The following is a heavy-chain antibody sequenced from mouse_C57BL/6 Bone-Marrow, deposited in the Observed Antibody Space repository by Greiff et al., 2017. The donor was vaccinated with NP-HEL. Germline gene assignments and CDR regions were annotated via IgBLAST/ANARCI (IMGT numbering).Heavy chain of an antibody. V-gene: IGHV1-50*01. J-gene: IGHJ4*01. CDR1: GYTFTSYW. Sequence: QVQLKQPGAELVKPGASVKLSCKASGYTFTSYWMQWVKQRPGQGLEWIGEIDPCDSYTNYNQKFKGKATLTVDQSSRTAYMQLSSLSSKDSAVYYCARDPYYYGSSYDGYYAMDYWGQGTSVTVSS. CDR2: IDPCDSYT. D-gene: IGHD1-1*01. CDR3: ARDPYYYGSSYDGYYAMDY.